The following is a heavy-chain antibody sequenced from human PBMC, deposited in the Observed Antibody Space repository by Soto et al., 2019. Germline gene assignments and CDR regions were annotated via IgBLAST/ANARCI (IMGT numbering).Heavy chain of an antibody. CDR2: ISAYNGNT. J-gene: IGHJ4*02. Sequence: QVQLVQSGAEVKKPGASVKVSCKASGYTFTSYGISWVRQAPGQGLEWMGWISAYNGNTNYAQTLQGRVTMTTDTSTRTAYRELRSLRSDDTAVYYCARDHHAFSGPSQEFDYWGQGTLVTVSS. CDR1: GYTFTSYG. D-gene: IGHD3-10*01. CDR3: ARDHHAFSGPSQEFDY. V-gene: IGHV1-18*01.